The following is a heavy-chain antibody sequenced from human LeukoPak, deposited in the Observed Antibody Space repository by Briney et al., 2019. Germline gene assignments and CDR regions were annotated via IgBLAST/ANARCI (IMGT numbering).Heavy chain of an antibody. CDR1: GYTFTGYY. Sequence: ASVKVPCKASGYTFTGYYMHWVRQAPGQGLEWMGQINPNSGGTNYAQKFQGRVTMTRDTSISTAYMELSRLRSDDTAVYYCARGEYYFDAQNPANEAFDVWGQGTMVTVSS. J-gene: IGHJ3*01. CDR3: ARGEYYFDAQNPANEAFDV. D-gene: IGHD3-22*01. V-gene: IGHV1-2*06. CDR2: INPNSGGT.